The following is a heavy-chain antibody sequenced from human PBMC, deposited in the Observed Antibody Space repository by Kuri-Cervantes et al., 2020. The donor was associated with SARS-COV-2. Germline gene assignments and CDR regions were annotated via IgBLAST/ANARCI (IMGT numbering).Heavy chain of an antibody. CDR2: IWFDGSNE. CDR1: GFIFNNHG. V-gene: IGHV3-33*01. J-gene: IGHJ5*02. D-gene: IGHD6-19*01. CDR3: ARDHSVALLTNWFDP. Sequence: GESLKISCAASGFIFNNHGLHWVRQAPGKGLEWVAVIWFDGSNEYYADSVKGRFTISRDNSKNTLDLQMTSLRVEDTAVYYCARDHSVALLTNWFDPWGQGTLVTVSS.